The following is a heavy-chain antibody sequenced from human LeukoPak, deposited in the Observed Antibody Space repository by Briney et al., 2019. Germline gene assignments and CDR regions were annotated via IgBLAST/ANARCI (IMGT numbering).Heavy chain of an antibody. V-gene: IGHV3-7*01. CDR2: IKQDGSEK. Sequence: SGGSLRLSCAASGFTFSSYWMSWVRQAPGKGLEWVANIKQDGSEKYYVDSVKGRFTISRDNAKNSLYLQMNSLRAEDTAVYYCARDGNGYCSSTSCPYYYYGMDVWGQGTTVTVSS. D-gene: IGHD2-2*03. CDR1: GFTFSSYW. CDR3: ARDGNGYCSSTSCPYYYYGMDV. J-gene: IGHJ6*02.